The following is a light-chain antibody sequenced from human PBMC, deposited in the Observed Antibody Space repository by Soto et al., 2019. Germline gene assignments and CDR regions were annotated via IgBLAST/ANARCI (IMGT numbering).Light chain of an antibody. V-gene: IGLV3-21*04. CDR2: YDS. J-gene: IGLJ1*01. Sequence: SYELTQPPSVSVAPGKTARITCGENNIGSKSVHWYQRKPGQAPVVVIYYDSDRPSGIPERFSGSNSGNTATLTISRVEAGYEADYYCQVWDSSSDHYVFGTGTKLTVL. CDR1: NIGSKS. CDR3: QVWDSSSDHYV.